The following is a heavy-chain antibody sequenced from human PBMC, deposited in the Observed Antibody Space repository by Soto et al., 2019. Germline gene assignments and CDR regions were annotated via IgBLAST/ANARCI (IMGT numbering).Heavy chain of an antibody. J-gene: IGHJ4*02. Sequence: GASVKVSCKASGGTFSSYAISWVRQAPGQGLEWMGGIIPIFGTANYAQKFQGRVTITADESTSTAYMELSSLRSEDTAVYYCARSHPPSLYGDPPLVAYWGQGTLVPVSS. V-gene: IGHV1-69*13. CDR3: ARSHPPSLYGDPPLVAY. CDR2: IIPIFGTA. D-gene: IGHD4-17*01. CDR1: GGTFSSYA.